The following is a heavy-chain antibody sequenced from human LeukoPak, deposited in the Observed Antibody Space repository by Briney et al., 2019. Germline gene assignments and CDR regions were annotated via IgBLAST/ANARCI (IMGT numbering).Heavy chain of an antibody. D-gene: IGHD3-9*01. J-gene: IGHJ5*02. CDR3: AHRPTVHYDILTGYYSAGWFDP. CDR2: IYWDDDK. V-gene: IGHV2-5*02. Sequence: SGPTLVKPTQTLTLTCTFSGFSLSTSGVGVGWIRQPPGKALEWLALIYWDDDKRYSPSLKSRLTITKDTSKNQVVLTMTNMDPVDTATYYCAHRPTVHYDILTGYYSAGWFDPWGQGTLVTVSS. CDR1: GFSLSTSGVG.